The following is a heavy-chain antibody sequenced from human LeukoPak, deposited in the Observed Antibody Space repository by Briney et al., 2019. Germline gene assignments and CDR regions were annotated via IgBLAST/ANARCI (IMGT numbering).Heavy chain of an antibody. D-gene: IGHD5-24*01. Sequence: ASVKVSCKVSGYTLTELSMHWVRQAPGKGLEWMGGFDPEDGETIYAQKFQGRVTMTEDTSTDTAYMELSSLRSEDTAVYYCARYRFSDGYEDHYYFDYWGQGTLVTVSS. CDR3: ARYRFSDGYEDHYYFDY. J-gene: IGHJ4*02. CDR2: FDPEDGET. CDR1: GYTLTELS. V-gene: IGHV1-24*01.